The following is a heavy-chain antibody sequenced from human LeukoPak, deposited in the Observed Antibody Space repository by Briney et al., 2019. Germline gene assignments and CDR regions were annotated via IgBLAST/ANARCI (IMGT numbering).Heavy chain of an antibody. CDR1: GGSISSTSCY. CDR3: ASRKLGNDY. D-gene: IGHD7-27*01. J-gene: IGHJ4*02. V-gene: IGHV4-39*07. Sequence: PSETLSLTCSVSGGSISSTSCYWGWIRQPPGKGLEWIGGIYYSGSTYYNPSLKSRVTISVDTSKNQFSLKLSSVTAADTAVYYCASRKLGNDYWGQGTLVTVSS. CDR2: IYYSGST.